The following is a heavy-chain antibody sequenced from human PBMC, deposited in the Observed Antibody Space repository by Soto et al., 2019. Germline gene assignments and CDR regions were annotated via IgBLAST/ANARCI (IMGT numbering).Heavy chain of an antibody. D-gene: IGHD3-10*01. J-gene: IGHJ6*03. Sequence: QLQLQESGPGLVKPSETLSLTCTVSGGSISSSSYYWGWIRQPPGKGLEWIGSIYYSGSTYYNPSLKSRVTISVDTSKNQFSLKLSSVTAADTAVYYCARLDSGSGSRYYYYYYMDVWGKGTTVTVSS. CDR1: GGSISSSSYY. CDR2: IYYSGST. CDR3: ARLDSGSGSRYYYYYYMDV. V-gene: IGHV4-39*01.